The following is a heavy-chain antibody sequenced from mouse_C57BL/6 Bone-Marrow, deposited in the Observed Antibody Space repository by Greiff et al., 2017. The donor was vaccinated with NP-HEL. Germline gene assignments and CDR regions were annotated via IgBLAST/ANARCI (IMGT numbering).Heavy chain of an antibody. J-gene: IGHJ4*01. D-gene: IGHD4-1*01. Sequence: VKLMESGPGLVQPSQSLSITCTVSGFSLTSYGVHWVRQSPGKGLEWLGVIWRGGSTDYNAAFMSRLSITKDNSKSQVFFKMNSLQADDTAIYYCAKINCAYYYAMDYWGQGTSVTVSS. V-gene: IGHV2-5*01. CDR1: GFSLTSYG. CDR3: AKINCAYYYAMDY. CDR2: IWRGGST.